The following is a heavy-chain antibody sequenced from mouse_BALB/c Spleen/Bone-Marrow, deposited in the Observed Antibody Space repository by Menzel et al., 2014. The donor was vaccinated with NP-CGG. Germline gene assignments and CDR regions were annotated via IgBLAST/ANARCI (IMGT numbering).Heavy chain of an antibody. CDR3: ARGGYGYLFAY. CDR1: GYTFNSYW. V-gene: IGHV1-9*01. Sequence: VQLVESGAELMKPGASVKISCKATGYTFNSYWIEWVKQRPGHGLEWIGEILPGSGSTNYNEKFEGKATFTTDTSSNTAYMQLSSLTSEDSAVYYCARGGYGYLFAYWGQGTLVTVSA. J-gene: IGHJ3*01. CDR2: ILPGSGST. D-gene: IGHD2-2*01.